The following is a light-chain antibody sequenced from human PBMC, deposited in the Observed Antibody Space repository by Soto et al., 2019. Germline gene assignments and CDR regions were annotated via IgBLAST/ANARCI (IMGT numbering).Light chain of an antibody. CDR3: SSYTSSSTLYV. J-gene: IGLJ1*01. V-gene: IGLV2-14*01. CDR1: RSDVGGYKY. CDR2: EVS. Sequence: QSALTQPASVSGSPGQSITTSCTGTRSDVGGYKYVSWYQQHPGKAPKLMIYEVSNRPSGVSNRFSGSKSGNTASLTISGLQAEDEADYYCSSYTSSSTLYVFGTGTKVTVL.